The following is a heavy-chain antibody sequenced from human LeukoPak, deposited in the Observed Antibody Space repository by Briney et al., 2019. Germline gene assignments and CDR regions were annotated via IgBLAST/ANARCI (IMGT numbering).Heavy chain of an antibody. CDR3: AREGYCSGAACLDY. V-gene: IGHV1-2*02. CDR2: INPNSGGT. D-gene: IGHD2-15*01. J-gene: IGHJ4*02. CDR1: GYTFTGYY. Sequence: ASVKVSCKASGYTFTGYYVHWVRQAPGQGLEWLGWINPNSGGTNYAQKFQGRVTMTRDTSISTAYMELSRLRSDDTAVYYCAREGYCSGAACLDYWGQGTLVTASS.